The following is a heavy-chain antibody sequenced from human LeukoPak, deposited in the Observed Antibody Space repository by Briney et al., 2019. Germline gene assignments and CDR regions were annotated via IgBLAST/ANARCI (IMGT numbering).Heavy chain of an antibody. CDR3: AINDGSGSYYKSDY. V-gene: IGHV4-34*01. J-gene: IGHJ4*02. CDR1: GGSFSGYY. Sequence: SETLSLTCAVYGGSFSGYYWSWIRQPPGKGLEWIGEINQSGSTNYNPSLKSRVTISIDTSKNQFSLKLTSVTAADTAVYYCAINDGSGSYYKSDYWGQGTLVTVSS. D-gene: IGHD3-10*01. CDR2: INQSGST.